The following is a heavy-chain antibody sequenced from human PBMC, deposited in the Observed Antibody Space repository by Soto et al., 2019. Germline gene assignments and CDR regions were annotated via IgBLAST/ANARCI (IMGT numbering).Heavy chain of an antibody. CDR2: IIPITGTT. CDR3: AREYSSSSQYLYFDV. J-gene: IGHJ2*01. Sequence: QVQLVQSGAEVKKPGSSVKVSCKVSGGIFSSYAIGWVRQAPGQGLEWMAGIIPITGTTNRAQKFQGRVTVTADESMTTVYMELSSLTAEDTAVYYCAREYSSSSQYLYFDVWGRGTLVTVSS. D-gene: IGHD6-6*01. V-gene: IGHV1-69*01. CDR1: GGIFSSYA.